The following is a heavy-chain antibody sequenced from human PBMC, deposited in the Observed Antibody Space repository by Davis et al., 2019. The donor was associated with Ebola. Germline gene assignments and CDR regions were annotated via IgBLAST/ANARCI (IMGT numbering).Heavy chain of an antibody. CDR1: GFPFGDYA. CDR3: SRGVPLCRGFCLQPDYDAFDI. D-gene: IGHD2-15*01. V-gene: IGHV3-49*03. Sequence: GGSLRLSCAASGFPFGDYAMSWFRQAPGKGLEWVSLIRSKAYGGATHYAASVKGRFTISRDDSSSTAYLQMNILKVEDTAVYFCSRGVPLCRGFCLQPDYDAFDIWGQGTMVTVSS. J-gene: IGHJ3*02. CDR2: IRSKAYGGAT.